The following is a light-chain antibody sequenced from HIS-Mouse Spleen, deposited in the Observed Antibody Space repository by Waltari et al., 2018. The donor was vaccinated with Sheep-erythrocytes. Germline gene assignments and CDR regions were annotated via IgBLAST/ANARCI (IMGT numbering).Light chain of an antibody. Sequence: QSALTQPASVSGSPGQSITISCTGTSSDVGGYNYVSWYQQHPGKAPKLIIYEFSNRPVGVSYLFCCSKSCTTVFLTISVLQAEDEADYYCSSYTSSSTWVFGGGTKLTVL. CDR3: SSYTSSSTWV. V-gene: IGLV2-14*01. CDR2: EFS. J-gene: IGLJ3*02. CDR1: SSDVGGYNY.